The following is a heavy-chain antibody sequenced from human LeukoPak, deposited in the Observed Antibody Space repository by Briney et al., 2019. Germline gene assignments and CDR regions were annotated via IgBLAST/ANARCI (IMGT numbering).Heavy chain of an antibody. CDR3: ARGDGYGYY. D-gene: IGHD5-24*01. J-gene: IGHJ4*02. CDR1: GFTFSSYA. CDR2: ISGSGGST. Sequence: PGGSLRLSCAASGFTFSSYAMSWVRQAPGKGLEWVSAISGSGGSTYYADSVKGRFTISRDNAKNSLYLQMNSLRAEDTAVYYCARGDGYGYYWGQGTLVTVSS. V-gene: IGHV3-23*01.